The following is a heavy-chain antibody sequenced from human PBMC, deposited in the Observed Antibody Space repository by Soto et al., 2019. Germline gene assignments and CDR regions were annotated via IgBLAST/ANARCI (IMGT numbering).Heavy chain of an antibody. CDR3: ARAAIVVVPAAIENAFDI. CDR2: IIPIFGTA. Sequence: QVQLVQSGAEVKKPGSSVKVSCKASVGTFSSYAISWVRQAPGQGLEWMGGIIPIFGTANYAQKFQGRVTITADESTSTAYMELSSLRSEDTAVYYCARAAIVVVPAAIENAFDIWGQGTMVTVSS. CDR1: VGTFSSYA. J-gene: IGHJ3*02. V-gene: IGHV1-69*01. D-gene: IGHD2-2*02.